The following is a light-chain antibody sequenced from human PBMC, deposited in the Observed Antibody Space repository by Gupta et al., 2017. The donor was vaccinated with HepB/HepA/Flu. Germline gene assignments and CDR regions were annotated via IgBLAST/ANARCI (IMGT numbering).Light chain of an antibody. Sequence: QSALTQPASVSGSPGQSITIPCPGTSSDVGGYNYVSWSQQHPGKAPKLMIYDVSNRPSGVSNRFSGSKSGNTASLTISGLQAEDEADYYCSSYTSSSTLVVFGGGTKLTVL. CDR2: DVS. V-gene: IGLV2-14*03. J-gene: IGLJ2*01. CDR1: SSDVGGYNY. CDR3: SSYTSSSTLVV.